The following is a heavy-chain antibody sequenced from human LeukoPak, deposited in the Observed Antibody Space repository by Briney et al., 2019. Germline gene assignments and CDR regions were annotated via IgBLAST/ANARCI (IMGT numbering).Heavy chain of an antibody. CDR2: ISGSGGST. CDR1: GFTFSSYA. J-gene: IGHJ4*02. V-gene: IGHV3-23*01. Sequence: GGSLRLSCAASGFTFSSYAMSWVRQAPGKGLEWVSAISGSGGSTYYADSVRGRFTISRDNSKNTLYLQMNSLRAEDTAVYYCAKDLTVVVGLFDYWGQGTLVTVSS. CDR3: AKDLTVVVGLFDY. D-gene: IGHD2-15*01.